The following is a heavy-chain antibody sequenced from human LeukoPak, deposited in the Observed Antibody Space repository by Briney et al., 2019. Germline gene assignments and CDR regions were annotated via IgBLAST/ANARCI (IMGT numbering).Heavy chain of an antibody. D-gene: IGHD2-2*01. V-gene: IGHV4-31*03. CDR3: ARDPRLGVPAAPL. CDR2: IYYSGST. J-gene: IGHJ4*02. CDR1: GGSISSGGYY. Sequence: SQTLSLTCTVSGGSISSGGYYWSWIRQHPGKGLEWIGYIYYSGSTYYNPSLKSRVTISVGTSKNQFSLKLSSVTAADTAVYYCARDPRLGVPAAPLWGQGTLVTVSS.